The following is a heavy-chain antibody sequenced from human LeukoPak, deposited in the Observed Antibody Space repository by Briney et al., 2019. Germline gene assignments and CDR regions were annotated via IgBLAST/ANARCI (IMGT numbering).Heavy chain of an antibody. Sequence: GGALILSCAASGFTFSNYFRHSVRQAPGKGVGRVAFIRYDGSNKYYPDAVKGRFTISRDNSKNTLYLQMNSLRAEDTAVYYCAKLGEVLWFGELSDIDYWGQGTLVTVSS. CDR2: IRYDGSNK. J-gene: IGHJ4*02. CDR1: GFTFSNYF. D-gene: IGHD3-10*01. CDR3: AKLGEVLWFGELSDIDY. V-gene: IGHV3-30*02.